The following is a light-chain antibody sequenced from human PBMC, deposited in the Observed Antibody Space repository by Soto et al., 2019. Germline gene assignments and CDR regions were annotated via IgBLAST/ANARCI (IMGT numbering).Light chain of an antibody. CDR3: QQRSNWPLT. J-gene: IGKJ4*01. V-gene: IGKV3-15*01. CDR1: QSVGSN. Sequence: EIVITPSPATPCVSPGERATLSRRASQSVGSNLAWYQQKPGQVPRLLIYDASSRATGIPARFSASGSGTEFTLTITSLQSEDLAVYYCQQRSNWPLTFGGGTKVDIK. CDR2: DAS.